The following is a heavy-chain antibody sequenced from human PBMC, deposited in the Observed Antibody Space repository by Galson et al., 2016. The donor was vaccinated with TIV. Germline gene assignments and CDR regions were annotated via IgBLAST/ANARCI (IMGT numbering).Heavy chain of an antibody. V-gene: IGHV5-51*01. J-gene: IGHJ2*01. D-gene: IGHD3-22*01. CDR1: GSPFSGYY. CDR3: ATHDSSAFSNWYFNL. CDR2: IYPGNYHT. Sequence: QSGAEVTKTGESLKISCRGSGSPFSGYYIGWVRQVPGKGLEWMGIIYPGNYHTVYSPSFEGQVTISADKSTTTAYLQWNSLKASDTAMYYCATHDSSAFSNWYFNLWGRGTLVTVSS.